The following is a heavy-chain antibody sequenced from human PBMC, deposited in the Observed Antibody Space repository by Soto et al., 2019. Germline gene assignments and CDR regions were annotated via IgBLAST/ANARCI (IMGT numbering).Heavy chain of an antibody. Sequence: GGSLRLSCAASGFTFGSYSMNWVRQAPGKGLEWVSFILSSSGVIYYADSVKGRFTISRDNAKNSLYLQMNSVTAADTANYCARQVQRCSTTYYCFYYYMDVWGKGTTVTVSS. CDR2: ILSSSGVI. CDR1: GFTFGSYS. J-gene: IGHJ6*03. CDR3: ARQVQRCSTTYYCFYYYMDV. D-gene: IGHD2-2*01. V-gene: IGHV3-48*01.